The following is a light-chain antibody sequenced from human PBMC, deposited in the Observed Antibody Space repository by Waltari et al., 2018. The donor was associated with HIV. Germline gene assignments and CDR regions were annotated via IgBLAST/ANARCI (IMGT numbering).Light chain of an antibody. CDR3: QQLNLGT. J-gene: IGKJ3*01. V-gene: IGKV1-9*01. Sequence: DIQLTQSPSFLSASVGDRVTITCRASQGISSYLAWYQQKPGKAPKLLIYAASTLQSGVPSRFSGSGSGTEFTLTISSLQPEDFATYYCQQLNLGTFGPGTKVDIK. CDR2: AAS. CDR1: QGISSY.